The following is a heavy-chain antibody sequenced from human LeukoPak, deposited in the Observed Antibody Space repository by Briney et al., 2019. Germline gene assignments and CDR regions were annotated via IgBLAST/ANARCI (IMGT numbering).Heavy chain of an antibody. CDR2: ISGSGGST. V-gene: IGHV3-23*01. D-gene: IGHD6-19*01. Sequence: GGSLRLSCAASGFTFSSYAMSWVRQAPGKGLEWVSAISGSGGSTYYADSVKGRFTISRDNSKNTLYLQMNSLRAEDTAVYYCAKDFGQRLVLSFDYWGQEPWSPSPQ. CDR1: GFTFSSYA. J-gene: IGHJ4*01. CDR3: AKDFGQRLVLSFDY.